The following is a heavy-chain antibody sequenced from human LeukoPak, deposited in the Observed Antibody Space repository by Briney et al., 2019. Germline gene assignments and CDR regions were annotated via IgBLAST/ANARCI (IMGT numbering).Heavy chain of an antibody. CDR2: IRYDGSNK. V-gene: IGHV3-30*02. CDR3: AKDRGRAFYYGSGNYFAKASDY. J-gene: IGHJ4*02. CDR1: GFIFSSYG. D-gene: IGHD3-10*01. Sequence: GGSLRLSCAASGFIFSSYGMTWVRQAPGKGLEWVAFIRYDGSNKYYADSVKGRFTISRDNSKNTLYLQMNSLRAEDTAVYYCAKDRGRAFYYGSGNYFAKASDYWGQGTLVTVSS.